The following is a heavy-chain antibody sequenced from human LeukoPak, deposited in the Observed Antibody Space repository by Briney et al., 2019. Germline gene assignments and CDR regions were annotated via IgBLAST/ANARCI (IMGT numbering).Heavy chain of an antibody. CDR1: GGSISSGDYY. CDR2: IYYSGST. Sequence: PSETLSLTCTVSGGSISSGDYYWSWIRQPPGKGLEWIGYIYYSGSTYYNPSLKSRVTISVDTSKNQFSLKLSSVTAADTAVYYCARDLLNEGNHLDYWGQGTLVTVSS. D-gene: IGHD4-23*01. J-gene: IGHJ4*02. V-gene: IGHV4-30-4*01. CDR3: ARDLLNEGNHLDY.